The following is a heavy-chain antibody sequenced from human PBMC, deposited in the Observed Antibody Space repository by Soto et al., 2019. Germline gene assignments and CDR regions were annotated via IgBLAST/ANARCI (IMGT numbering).Heavy chain of an antibody. Sequence: QVQLVQSGAEVKKPGSSVKVSCKASGGTFSSYTISWVRQAPGQGLEWMGRIIPILGIANYAQKFQGRVTITADKSTSTAYMELSSLRSEDTAVYYCASEEAVRPYSSSWYGGDAFDIWGQGTMVTVSS. V-gene: IGHV1-69*02. D-gene: IGHD6-13*01. CDR3: ASEEAVRPYSSSWYGGDAFDI. CDR1: GGTFSSYT. J-gene: IGHJ3*02. CDR2: IIPILGIA.